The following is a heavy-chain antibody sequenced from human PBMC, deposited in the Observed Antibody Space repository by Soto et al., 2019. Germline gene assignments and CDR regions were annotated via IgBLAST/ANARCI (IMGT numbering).Heavy chain of an antibody. Sequence: ASVKVSCKASGFTFTSSAVQWVRQARGQRLEWIGWIVVGSGNTNYAQKFQERVTITRDMSTSTAYMELSSLRSEDTAVYYCAAPYDSSGYYYYYYGMDVWGQGTTVT. CDR3: AAPYDSSGYYYYYYGMDV. V-gene: IGHV1-58*01. CDR1: GFTFTSSA. J-gene: IGHJ6*02. CDR2: IVVGSGNT. D-gene: IGHD3-22*01.